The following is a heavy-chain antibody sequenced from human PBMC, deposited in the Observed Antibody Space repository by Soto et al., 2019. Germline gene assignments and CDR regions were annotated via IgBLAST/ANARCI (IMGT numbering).Heavy chain of an antibody. CDR1: GFTVSNNY. CDR3: ARDYCSGGSCYSLY. Sequence: EVQLVESGGGLIQPGGSLRLSCAASGFTVSNNYLSWVRQAPGKGLEWVSVIYAGGNTYYADSVKGRFTISRDNSKNTLYLQMNSLRVEDTAVYYCARDYCSGGSCYSLYWGQGNLVTVSS. CDR2: IYAGGNT. V-gene: IGHV3-53*01. D-gene: IGHD2-15*01. J-gene: IGHJ4*02.